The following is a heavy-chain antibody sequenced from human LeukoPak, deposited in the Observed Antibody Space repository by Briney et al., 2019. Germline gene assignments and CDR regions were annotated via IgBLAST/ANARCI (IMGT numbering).Heavy chain of an antibody. CDR1: GFTFSSYS. CDR2: ISSSSSYI. CDR3: ARGAKWAYYDY. V-gene: IGHV3-21*01. Sequence: GRSLRLSCAASGFTFSSYSMNWVRQAPGKGLEWVSSISSSSSYIYYADSVKGRFTISRDNAKNSLYLQMNSLRAEDTAVYYCARGAKWAYYDYWGQGTLVTVSS. D-gene: IGHD1-26*01. J-gene: IGHJ4*02.